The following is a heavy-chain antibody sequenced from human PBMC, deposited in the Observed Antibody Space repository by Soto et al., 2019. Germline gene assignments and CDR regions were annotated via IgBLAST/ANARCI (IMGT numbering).Heavy chain of an antibody. D-gene: IGHD5-18*01. J-gene: IGHJ4*01. Sequence: SETLSLTCTVSGGSISSSSYYWGWIRQPPGKGLEWIGSIYYSGSTYYNPSLKSRVTISVDTSKNQFSLKLSSVTAADTAVYYCAGQGIQLWLSLDYWGHGTLVTVSS. V-gene: IGHV4-39*01. CDR2: IYYSGST. CDR1: GGSISSSSYY. CDR3: AGQGIQLWLSLDY.